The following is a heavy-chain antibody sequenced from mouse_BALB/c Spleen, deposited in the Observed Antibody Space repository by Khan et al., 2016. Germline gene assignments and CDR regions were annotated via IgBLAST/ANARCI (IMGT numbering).Heavy chain of an antibody. J-gene: IGHJ4*01. V-gene: IGHV5-4*02. D-gene: IGHD2-14*01. CDR1: GFAFSDYY. CDR3: ARDRYNYRFDRFVMDY. CDR2: ISDGSDYT. Sequence: EVELVESGGGLVRPGGSLKLSCAVSGFAFSDYYMYWVRQTPEKRLEWVATISDGSDYTYYPDSVKGRFTISRVNAKNSLYLQMSSLKSEDTAIYYRARDRYNYRFDRFVMDYWGQGTSVSVSS.